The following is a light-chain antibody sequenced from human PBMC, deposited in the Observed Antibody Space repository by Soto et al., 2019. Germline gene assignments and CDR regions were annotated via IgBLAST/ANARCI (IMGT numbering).Light chain of an antibody. CDR2: EVS. J-gene: IGLJ2*01. CDR3: SSTNSSGLVV. CDR1: SSDVGGYNY. V-gene: IGLV2-14*01. Sequence: QSALTQPASVSGSPGQSITISCTGTSSDVGGYNYVSWYQQHPGKAPKLMIYEVSNRPSGVSNRFSGSKSGNTASQPISGLQGEDRGDSPCSSTNSSGLVVFGGGT.